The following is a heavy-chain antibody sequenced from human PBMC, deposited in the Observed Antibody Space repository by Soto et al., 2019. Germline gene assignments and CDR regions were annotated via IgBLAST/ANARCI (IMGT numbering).Heavy chain of an antibody. Sequence: LSLTCTVSGGSISSYYWSWIRQPPGKGLEWIGYIYYSGITNYNPSLKSRVTISVDTSKNQFSLKLSSVTAADTAVYYCARVRDFWSGYYWFDSWGQGTLVTVSS. CDR1: GGSISSYY. D-gene: IGHD3-3*01. V-gene: IGHV4-59*01. CDR3: ARVRDFWSGYYWFDS. J-gene: IGHJ5*01. CDR2: IYYSGIT.